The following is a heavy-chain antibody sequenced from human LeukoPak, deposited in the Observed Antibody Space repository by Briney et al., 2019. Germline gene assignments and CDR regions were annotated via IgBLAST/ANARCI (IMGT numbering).Heavy chain of an antibody. CDR2: IYHSGST. J-gene: IGHJ3*02. CDR1: GGSISSGGYS. Sequence: SETLSLTCAVSGGSISSGGYSWSWIRQPPGKGLEWIGYIYHSGSTYYNPSLKSRVTISVDRSKNQFSLKLSFVTAADTAVYYCARGFPTYYYDSSDAFDIWGQGTMVTVSS. D-gene: IGHD3-22*01. V-gene: IGHV4-30-2*01. CDR3: ARGFPTYYYDSSDAFDI.